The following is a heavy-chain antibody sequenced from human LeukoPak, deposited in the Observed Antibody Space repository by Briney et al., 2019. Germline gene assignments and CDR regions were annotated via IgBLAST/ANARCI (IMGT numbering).Heavy chain of an antibody. CDR2: ISGSGGST. V-gene: IGHV3-23*01. CDR1: GFTFSSYA. CDR3: ANGEKNWGRFDY. Sequence: GGSLRLSCAASGFTFSSYAMSWVRQAPGKGLEWVSAISGSGGSTYYADSVKGRFTISRDNSKNTLYLQMNSLRAEDTAVYYCANGEKNWGRFDYWGQGTLVTVSS. J-gene: IGHJ4*02. D-gene: IGHD7-27*01.